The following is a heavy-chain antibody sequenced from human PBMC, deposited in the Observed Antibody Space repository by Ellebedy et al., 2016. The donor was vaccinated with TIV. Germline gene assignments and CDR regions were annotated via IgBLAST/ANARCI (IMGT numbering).Heavy chain of an antibody. V-gene: IGHV1-69*10. D-gene: IGHD3-16*01. CDR1: GGTFSSYA. Sequence: ASVKVSCKASGGTFSSYAISWVRQAPGQGLEWMGGIIPILGIANYAQKFQGRVTITADKSTSTAYMELSSLRSEDTAVYYCARGPFEGHVRGGGYYYYMDVWGKGTTVTVSS. J-gene: IGHJ6*03. CDR2: IIPILGIA. CDR3: ARGPFEGHVRGGGYYYYMDV.